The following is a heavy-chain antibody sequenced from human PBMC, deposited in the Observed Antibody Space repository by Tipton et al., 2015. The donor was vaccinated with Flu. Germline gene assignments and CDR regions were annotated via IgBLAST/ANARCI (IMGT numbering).Heavy chain of an antibody. CDR2: ISSSGSTI. Sequence: GSLRLSCAASGFTFSSYEMNWVRQAPGKGLEWVSYISSSGSTIYYADSVKGRFTISRDNAKNSLYLQMNSLRAEDTAVYYCARDLGGEWELLPGDYWGQGTLVTVSS. CDR1: GFTFSSYE. V-gene: IGHV3-48*03. D-gene: IGHD1-26*01. CDR3: ARDLGGEWELLPGDY. J-gene: IGHJ4*02.